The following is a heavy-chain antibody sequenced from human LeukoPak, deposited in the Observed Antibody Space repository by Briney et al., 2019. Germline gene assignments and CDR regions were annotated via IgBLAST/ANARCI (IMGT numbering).Heavy chain of an antibody. J-gene: IGHJ5*02. D-gene: IGHD3-3*01. CDR2: INHSGST. Sequence: SETLSLTCAVYSGSFSGYYWNWIRQPPGKGLEWIGEINHSGSTNYNPSLKSRVTISVDTSKNQFSLKLSSVTAADTAVYYCAIGTIFGVVGSWGQGTLVTVSS. CDR1: SGSFSGYY. CDR3: AIGTIFGVVGS. V-gene: IGHV4-34*01.